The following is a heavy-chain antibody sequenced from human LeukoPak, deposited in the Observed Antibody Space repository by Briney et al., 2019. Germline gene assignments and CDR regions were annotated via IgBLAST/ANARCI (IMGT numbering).Heavy chain of an antibody. CDR1: GGSISSSSYY. J-gene: IGHJ3*02. CDR2: IYYSGST. Sequence: PSETLSLTCTVSGGSISSSSYYWGWIRQPPGKGLEWIGSIYYSGSTYYNPSLKSRVTISVDTSKNQFSLKLNSMTAADTAVYFCARSGYDFGNAFDIWGQGTVLTVSS. CDR3: ARSGYDFGNAFDI. D-gene: IGHD5-12*01. V-gene: IGHV4-39*01.